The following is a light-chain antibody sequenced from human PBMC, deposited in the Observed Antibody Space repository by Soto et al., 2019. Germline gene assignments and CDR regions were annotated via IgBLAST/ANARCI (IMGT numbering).Light chain of an antibody. J-gene: IGLJ3*02. CDR3: ATWDDSLNARGV. V-gene: IGLV1-44*01. CDR1: RSNIGNNA. CDR2: NNN. Sequence: QAVVTQTPSASGTPGQTVTISCSGSRSNIGNNAVSWYQQFPGTAPKLLIYNNNQRPSGVPDRFSGSKSGTSASLAISGLQSEDEADYYYATWDDSLNARGVFGGGTKLTVL.